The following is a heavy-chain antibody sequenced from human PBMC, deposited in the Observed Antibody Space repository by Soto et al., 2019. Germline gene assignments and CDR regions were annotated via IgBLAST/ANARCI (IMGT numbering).Heavy chain of an antibody. Sequence: SETLSLTCAAYGGSFSSYYWGWIRQPPGKTLEWIGSMFYSGSTYYNPSLKSRVTISVDTSKNKLSLKLSSVTAADTAVYYCARHGRRYSSGWYLNWFDPWGQGTLVTVSS. CDR2: MFYSGST. CDR1: GGSFSSYY. V-gene: IGHV4-39*01. CDR3: ARHGRRYSSGWYLNWFDP. J-gene: IGHJ5*02. D-gene: IGHD6-19*01.